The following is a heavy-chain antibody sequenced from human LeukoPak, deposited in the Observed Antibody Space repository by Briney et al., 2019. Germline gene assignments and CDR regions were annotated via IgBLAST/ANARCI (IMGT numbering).Heavy chain of an antibody. CDR1: GGSISSYY. V-gene: IGHV4-4*07. Sequence: SETLSLTCTVSGGSISSYYWSWIRQPAGKGLEWIGRIYTSGSTNYNPSLKSRVAMSVDTSKNQFSLKLSSVTAADTAVYYCASFSHIAAREYWGQGTLVTVSS. CDR3: ASFSHIAAREY. CDR2: IYTSGST. D-gene: IGHD6-6*01. J-gene: IGHJ4*02.